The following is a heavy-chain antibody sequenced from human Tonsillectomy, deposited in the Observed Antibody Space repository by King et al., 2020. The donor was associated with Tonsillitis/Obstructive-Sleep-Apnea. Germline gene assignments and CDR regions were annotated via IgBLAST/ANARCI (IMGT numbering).Heavy chain of an antibody. D-gene: IGHD3-3*01. Sequence: EVQLVESGGGLVKPGGSLRLSCAASGFTFSNAWMSWVRQAPGKGLEWVGRIKSKTDGGTTDYAAPVKGRFTIPRDDSKNTMYLQMNSLKTEDTAVYYCTTGLRYYDFWSGYYPFDYWGQGTLVTVSS. CDR3: TTGLRYYDFWSGYYPFDY. CDR1: GFTFSNAW. J-gene: IGHJ4*02. V-gene: IGHV3-15*01. CDR2: IKSKTDGGTT.